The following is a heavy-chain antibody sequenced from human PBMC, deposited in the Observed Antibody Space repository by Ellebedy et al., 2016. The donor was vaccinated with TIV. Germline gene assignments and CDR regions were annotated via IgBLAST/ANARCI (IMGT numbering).Heavy chain of an antibody. CDR1: GYSISSSNW. CDR2: IYYSGST. D-gene: IGHD3-10*01. CDR3: ARTYGSATNYFDY. V-gene: IGHV4-28*01. Sequence: MPGGSLRLSCAVSGYSISSSNWWGWIRQPPGKGLEWIAYIYYSGSTYYNPSLKSRVTMSVDTSKNQFSLKLSSVTAVDTAVYYCARTYGSATNYFDYWGQGTLVTVSS. J-gene: IGHJ4*02.